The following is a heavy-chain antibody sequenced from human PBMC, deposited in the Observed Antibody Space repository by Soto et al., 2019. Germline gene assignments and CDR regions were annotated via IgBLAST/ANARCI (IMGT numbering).Heavy chain of an antibody. CDR3: AHSQRGPRDF. CDR2: IYWDDDK. V-gene: IGHV2-5*02. Sequence: QITLKESGPTLVRPTQTLTLTCTFTGFSLSTSGVAVAWIRQPPGEALEWLALIYWDDDKRYNPTLTSRLTITKDTSKDPVVLTMSNMGPMDTATYFCAHSQRGPRDFWGPGILVTVSS. J-gene: IGHJ4*02. D-gene: IGHD5-12*01. CDR1: GFSLSTSGVA.